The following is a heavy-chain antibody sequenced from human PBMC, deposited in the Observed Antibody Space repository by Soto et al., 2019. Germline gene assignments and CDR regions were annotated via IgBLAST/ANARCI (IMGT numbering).Heavy chain of an antibody. CDR3: ARNGDSSSLDY. J-gene: IGHJ4*02. D-gene: IGHD6-13*01. CDR2: ISYDGSNK. CDR1: GFTFSSYG. V-gene: IGHV3-30*03. Sequence: GSLRLSCAASGFTFSSYGMHWVRQAPGKGLEWVAVISYDGSNKYYADSVKGRFTISRDNSKNTLYLQMNSLRAEDTAVYYCARNGDSSSLDYWGQGTLVTVSS.